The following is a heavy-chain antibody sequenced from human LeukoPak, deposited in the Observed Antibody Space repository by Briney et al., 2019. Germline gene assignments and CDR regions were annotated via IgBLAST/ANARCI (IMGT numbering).Heavy chain of an antibody. CDR3: ARPVLVGAGEGPFDY. D-gene: IGHD1-26*01. J-gene: IGHJ4*02. Sequence: GESLKISCKGSGYSFTSYWIGWVRQMPGKGLEWMGIIYPGDSDTRYSPSFQGQVTISADKSISTAYLQWSSLKASDTAMYYCARPVLVGAGEGPFDYWGQGTLVTVSS. V-gene: IGHV5-51*01. CDR2: IYPGDSDT. CDR1: GYSFTSYW.